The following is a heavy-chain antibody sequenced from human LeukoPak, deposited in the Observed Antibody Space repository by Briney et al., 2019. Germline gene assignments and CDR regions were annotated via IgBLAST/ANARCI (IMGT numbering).Heavy chain of an antibody. CDR1: GGTFSSYA. V-gene: IGHV1-69*05. D-gene: IGHD3-3*01. J-gene: IGHJ4*02. CDR3: ARSIFGVVIRFDY. Sequence: SVKVSCKASGGTFSSYAISWVRQAPGQGLEWMGGIIPIFGTANYAQKFQGRVTITTDESTSTAYMELSSLRSEDTAVYYCARSIFGVVIRFDYWGQGTLVTVSS. CDR2: IIPIFGTA.